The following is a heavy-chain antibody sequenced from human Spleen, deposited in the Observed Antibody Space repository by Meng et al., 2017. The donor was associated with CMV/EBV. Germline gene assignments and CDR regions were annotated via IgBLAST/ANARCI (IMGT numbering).Heavy chain of an antibody. CDR2: IYYSGST. J-gene: IGHJ4*02. V-gene: IGHV4-31*03. CDR1: AGSISSGGYY. D-gene: IGHD4-23*01. CDR3: ARDDGGNLNY. Sequence: LTCTVSAGSISSGGYYWSWIRQHPGKGLEWIGYIYYSGSTYYNPSLKSRVTMSVDTSKNQFSLKLSSVTAADTAIYYCARDDGGNLNYWGQGTLVTVSS.